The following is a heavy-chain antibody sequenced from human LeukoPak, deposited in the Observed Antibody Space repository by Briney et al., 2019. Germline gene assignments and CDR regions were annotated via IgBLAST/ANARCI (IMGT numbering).Heavy chain of an antibody. Sequence: GGSLRLSCAASGFTFSNYWMSWVRQAPGKGLVWVSRISPTGSTTSYADSVKGRFTVSRDNAKNTLYLQVNNLRAEDTAVYYCARGPNSNWSGLDFWGQGTLLTVSS. J-gene: IGHJ4*02. V-gene: IGHV3-74*01. CDR3: ARGPNSNWSGLDF. D-gene: IGHD6-6*01. CDR2: ISPTGSTT. CDR1: GFTFSNYW.